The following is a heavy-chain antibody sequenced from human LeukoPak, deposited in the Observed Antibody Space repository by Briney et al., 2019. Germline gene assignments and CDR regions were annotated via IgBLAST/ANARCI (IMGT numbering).Heavy chain of an antibody. Sequence: PGGSLRLSCAASGFTFSNYAMHWVRQAPGKGLEWVAVISNDGKNTYYGDSVRGRLTISRDNSKNTLNLQMNSVRDEDTAVYYCARGTVAAAGSSAQYWGQGTLVTVSS. CDR2: ISNDGKNT. J-gene: IGHJ1*01. CDR1: GFTFSNYA. CDR3: ARGTVAAAGSSAQY. V-gene: IGHV3-30*04. D-gene: IGHD6-13*01.